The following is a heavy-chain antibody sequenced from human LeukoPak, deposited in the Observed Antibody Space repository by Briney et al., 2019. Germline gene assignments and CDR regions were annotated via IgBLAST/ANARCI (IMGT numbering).Heavy chain of an antibody. V-gene: IGHV3-74*01. D-gene: IGHD2-2*01. CDR3: TRGTSVTAGIDI. CDR2: IDSEGTSA. Sequence: PVGSLRLSCGASGFIFSSYWMHWVRQAPGKGLEWVAHIDSEGTSATYGDPAKGRFTMSRDNAKKTVYVQMNSLRAEDTAVYYCTRGTSVTAGIDIWGQGTLVTVSS. CDR1: GFIFSSYW. J-gene: IGHJ4*02.